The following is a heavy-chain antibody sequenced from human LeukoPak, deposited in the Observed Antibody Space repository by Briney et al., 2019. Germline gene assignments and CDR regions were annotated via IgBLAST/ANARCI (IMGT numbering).Heavy chain of an antibody. CDR1: GGSITSYY. J-gene: IGHJ4*02. V-gene: IGHV4-34*01. CDR3: ARSYSSSWYAEYDDY. CDR2: INHSGST. D-gene: IGHD6-13*01. Sequence: SETLSLTCTVSGGSITSYYWSWIRQPPGKGLEWIGEINHSGSTNYNPSLKSRVTISVDTSKNQFSLKLSSVTAADTAVYYCARSYSSSWYAEYDDYWGQGTLVTVSS.